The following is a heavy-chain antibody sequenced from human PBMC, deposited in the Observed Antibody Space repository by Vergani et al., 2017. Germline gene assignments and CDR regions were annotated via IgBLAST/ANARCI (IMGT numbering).Heavy chain of an antibody. Sequence: QVHLVESGGGVVQPGRSLRLSCAVSGFTSRYYGMHWVRQAPGKGLEWVAVISYDGTQKYYADSVKGRFTISRDNSKSTLYLQMNSLRTEDTAVYYCATKSCGTPGCQIGYFREWGQGTLVTVSS. D-gene: IGHD1-1*01. CDR2: ISYDGTQK. V-gene: IGHV3-30*03. CDR1: GFTSRYYG. J-gene: IGHJ1*01. CDR3: ATKSCGTPGCQIGYFRE.